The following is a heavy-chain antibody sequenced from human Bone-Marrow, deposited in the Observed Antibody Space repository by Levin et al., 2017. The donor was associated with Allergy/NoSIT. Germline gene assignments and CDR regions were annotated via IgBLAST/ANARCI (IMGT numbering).Heavy chain of an antibody. CDR2: MNPNTGNT. D-gene: IGHD5-24*01. J-gene: IGHJ2*01. V-gene: IGHV1-8*01. CDR3: ATWRWLRPRWFFDL. CDR1: GYTFTSYD. Sequence: ASVKVSCKASGYTFTSYDIHWVRQATGHGLEWMGWMNPNTGNTGFAQKFQGRVAMTRNTSISTAYMELSSLRSDDTAIYYCATWRWLRPRWFFDLWGRGTLVTVSS.